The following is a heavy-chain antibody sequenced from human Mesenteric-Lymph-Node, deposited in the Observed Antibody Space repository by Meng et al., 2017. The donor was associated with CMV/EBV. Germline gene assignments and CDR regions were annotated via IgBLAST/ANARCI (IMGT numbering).Heavy chain of an antibody. CDR2: IIPIFHTP. V-gene: IGHV1-69*01. CDR3: ARAPGYFGSGSYYNY. Sequence: SGDTFSSSAISWVRQAPGQGLEWMGGIIPIFHTPYYAQNFQGRVTITADESTSTAYMELNSLRSEDTAVYYCARAPGYFGSGSYYNYWGQGTLVTVSS. D-gene: IGHD3-10*01. J-gene: IGHJ4*02. CDR1: GDTFSSSA.